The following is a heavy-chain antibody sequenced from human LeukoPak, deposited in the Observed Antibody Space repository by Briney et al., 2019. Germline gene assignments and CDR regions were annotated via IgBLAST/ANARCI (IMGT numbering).Heavy chain of an antibody. V-gene: IGHV3-48*03. CDR2: ISSSGSTI. CDR1: GFTFSSFG. CDR3: AELGITMIGGV. D-gene: IGHD3-10*02. Sequence: TLRLSCVGSGFTFSSFGTHWVRQAPGKGLEWVSYISSSGSTIYYADSVKGRFTISRDNAKNSLYLQMNSLRAEDTAVYYCAELGITMIGGVWGKGTTVTISS. J-gene: IGHJ6*04.